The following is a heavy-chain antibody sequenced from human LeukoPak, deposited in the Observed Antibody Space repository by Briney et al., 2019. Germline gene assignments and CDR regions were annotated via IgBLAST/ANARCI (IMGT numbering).Heavy chain of an antibody. Sequence: GGSLRLSCAASGFTFDDYAMHWVRQAPGKGLEWVSGISWNSGSIGYADSVKGRFTISRDNAKNSLYLQMNSLRAEDTALYYCAKDMSSSGYTEFDYWGQGTLVTVSS. J-gene: IGHJ4*02. CDR1: GFTFDDYA. CDR3: AKDMSSSGYTEFDY. V-gene: IGHV3-9*01. CDR2: ISWNSGSI. D-gene: IGHD3-22*01.